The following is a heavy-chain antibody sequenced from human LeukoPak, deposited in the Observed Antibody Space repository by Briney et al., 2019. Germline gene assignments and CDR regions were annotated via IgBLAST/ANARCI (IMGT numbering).Heavy chain of an antibody. Sequence: GGSLRLSCAASGFTFSSYAMNWVRQAPGKGLEWVSVISGSGGSTYYAASVKGRFTISRDNSKNTLYLQMNSLRAEDTAVYYCAKDSRGYQDYFDYWGQGTQVTVSS. CDR1: GFTFSSYA. D-gene: IGHD3-22*01. CDR3: AKDSRGYQDYFDY. J-gene: IGHJ4*02. CDR2: ISGSGGST. V-gene: IGHV3-23*01.